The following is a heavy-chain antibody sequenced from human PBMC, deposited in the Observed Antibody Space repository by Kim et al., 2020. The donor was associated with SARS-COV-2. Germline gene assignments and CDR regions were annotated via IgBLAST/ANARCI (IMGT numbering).Heavy chain of an antibody. CDR3: ARRDIVVVPAAPPDV. V-gene: IGHV4-39*01. CDR2: IYYSGST. D-gene: IGHD2-2*01. Sequence: SETLSLTCTVSGGSISSSSYYWGWIRQPPGKGLEWIGSIYYSGSTYYNPSLKSRVTISVDTSKNQFSLKLSSVTAADTAVYYCARRDIVVVPAAPPDVWGQGTTVTVSS. J-gene: IGHJ6*02. CDR1: GGSISSSSYY.